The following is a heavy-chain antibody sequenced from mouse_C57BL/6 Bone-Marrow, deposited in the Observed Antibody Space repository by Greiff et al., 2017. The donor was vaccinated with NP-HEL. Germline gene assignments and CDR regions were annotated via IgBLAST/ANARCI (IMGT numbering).Heavy chain of an antibody. J-gene: IGHJ2*01. CDR3: AREDGNYEGWDY. D-gene: IGHD2-1*01. V-gene: IGHV1-18*01. Sequence: EVQLQESGPELVKPGASVKIPCKASGYTFTDYNMDWVKQSHGKSLEWIGDINPNNGGTIYNQKFKGKATLTVDKSSSTAYMELRSLTSEDTAVYYCAREDGNYEGWDYWGQGTTLTVSS. CDR1: GYTFTDYN. CDR2: INPNNGGT.